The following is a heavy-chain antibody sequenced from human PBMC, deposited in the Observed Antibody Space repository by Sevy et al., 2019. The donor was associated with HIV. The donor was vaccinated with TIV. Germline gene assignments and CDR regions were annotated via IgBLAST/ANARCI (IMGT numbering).Heavy chain of an antibody. V-gene: IGHV4-59*01. D-gene: IGHD5-12*01. J-gene: IGHJ5*02. CDR2: IYYTGST. CDR1: GGSISAYY. Sequence: SETLSLTCTVSGGSISAYYWSWIRQPPGKALEYIGLIYYTGSTYYNPSLKNRVTISVDTSKNQFSLNLSSVTAADTAVYYCTRSPPVRSGDDSLNWFDPWGQGTVVTVSS. CDR3: TRSPPVRSGDDSLNWFDP.